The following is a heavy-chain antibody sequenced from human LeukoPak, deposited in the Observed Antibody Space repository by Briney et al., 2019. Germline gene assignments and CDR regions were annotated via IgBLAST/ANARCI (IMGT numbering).Heavy chain of an antibody. D-gene: IGHD3-22*01. CDR2: ISSSSSYI. CDR1: GFTFSSYS. CDR3: ARDLGYYYDSSVNWFDP. J-gene: IGHJ5*02. Sequence: GGSLRLSCAASGFTFSSYSMNWVRQAPGKGLEWVSSISSSSSYIYYADSVKGRFTISRDNAKNSLYLQMNSLRAEDTVVYYCARDLGYYYDSSVNWFDPWGQGTRVTVSS. V-gene: IGHV3-21*01.